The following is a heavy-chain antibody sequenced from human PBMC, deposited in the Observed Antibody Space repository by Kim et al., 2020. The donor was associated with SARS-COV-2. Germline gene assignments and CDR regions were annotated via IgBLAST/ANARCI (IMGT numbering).Heavy chain of an antibody. V-gene: IGHV3-7*03. D-gene: IGHD2-21*02. J-gene: IGHJ6*02. CDR1: GFTFGTYW. CDR3: ARQMVTGTGASSYGVDV. Sequence: GESLRLSCAASGFTFGTYWMSWVRQAPGKGLEWVANIKEDESEKYYVDSVKGRFTISRDNAKNSLYLQMNTLTAEDTGVYYCARQMVTGTGASSYGVDVWGQGTTVTVSS. CDR2: IKEDESEK.